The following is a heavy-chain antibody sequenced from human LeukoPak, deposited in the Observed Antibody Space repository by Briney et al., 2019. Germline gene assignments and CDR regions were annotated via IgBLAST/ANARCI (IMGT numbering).Heavy chain of an antibody. CDR1: GFTFDDYA. CDR3: AKDRAMVRGVMIDY. J-gene: IGHJ4*02. Sequence: GRSLRLSCAASGFTFDDYAMHWVRQAPGKGLEWVSGISWNSGSIGYADSVKGRFTISRDNAKNSLYLQMNSLRAEDTALYYCAKDRAMVRGVMIDYWGQGTLVTVSS. D-gene: IGHD3-10*01. CDR2: ISWNSGSI. V-gene: IGHV3-9*01.